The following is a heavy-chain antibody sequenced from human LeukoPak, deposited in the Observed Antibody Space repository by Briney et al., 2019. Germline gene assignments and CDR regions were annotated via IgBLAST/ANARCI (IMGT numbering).Heavy chain of an antibody. J-gene: IGHJ6*02. D-gene: IGHD6-13*01. CDR3: ARGVAAAGPYYYGMDV. CDR1: GFTFSSYS. CDR2: ISSSSSTI. Sequence: GGSLRLSCAASGFTFSSYSMNWVRQAPGKGLEWVSYISSSSSTIYYADSVKGRFTISRDNAKNSLYLQMNSLRAEDTAVYYCARGVAAAGPYYYGMDVWGQGTTVTVSS. V-gene: IGHV3-48*04.